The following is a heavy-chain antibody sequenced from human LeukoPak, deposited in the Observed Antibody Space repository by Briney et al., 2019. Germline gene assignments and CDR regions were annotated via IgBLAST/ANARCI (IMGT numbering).Heavy chain of an antibody. J-gene: IGHJ6*02. CDR2: IYYSGST. CDR3: ARRHYYYYYGMDV. V-gene: IGHV4-61*08. CDR1: GGSISSGGYY. Sequence: SETLSLTCTVSGGSISSGGYYWSWIRQPPGKGLEWIGYIYYSGSTNYNPSLKSRVTISVDTSKNQFSLKLSSVTAADTAVYYCARRHYYYYYGMDVWGQGTTVTVSS.